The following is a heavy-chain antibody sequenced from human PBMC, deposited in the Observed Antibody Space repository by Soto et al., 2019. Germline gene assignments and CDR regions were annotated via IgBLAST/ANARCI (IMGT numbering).Heavy chain of an antibody. CDR2: ISNSGST. Sequence: PSETLSLTCIVSGGSVTSDEDYWSWIRQSPGKGLEWIGYISNSGSTGYNPSLKTRLSMSVDRSKNQFTLRLTSVTAADTAVYFCATESGSTYGYFDYWGQGTLVTVSS. V-gene: IGHV4-30-4*01. J-gene: IGHJ4*02. D-gene: IGHD4-17*01. CDR1: GGSVTSDEDY. CDR3: ATESGSTYGYFDY.